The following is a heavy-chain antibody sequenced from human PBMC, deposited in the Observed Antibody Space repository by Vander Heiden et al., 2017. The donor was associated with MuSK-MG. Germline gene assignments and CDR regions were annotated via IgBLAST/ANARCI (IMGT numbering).Heavy chain of an antibody. CDR2: INPNSGGT. Sequence: QVQLVQSGAEVKKPGASVKVSCKASGYTFTGYYMHWVRQAPGQGLEWMGRINPNSGGTNYAQKFQGRVTMTRDTSISTAYMELSRLRSDDTAVYYCARDKSEEDFWSGYLGYWGQGTLVTVSS. D-gene: IGHD3-3*01. CDR1: GYTFTGYY. CDR3: ARDKSEEDFWSGYLGY. J-gene: IGHJ4*02. V-gene: IGHV1-2*06.